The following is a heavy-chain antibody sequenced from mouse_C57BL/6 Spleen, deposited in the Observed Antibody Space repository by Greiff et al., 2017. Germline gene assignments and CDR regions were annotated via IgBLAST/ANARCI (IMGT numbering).Heavy chain of an antibody. Sequence: EVKLQESGPGLVKPSQSLSLTCSVTGYSITSGYYWNWIRQFPGNKLEWMGYISYDGSNNYNPSLKNRISITRDTSKIQFFLKLNSVTTEDTATYYCASLLLRFAYWGQGTLVTVSA. CDR1: GYSITSGYY. D-gene: IGHD1-1*01. V-gene: IGHV3-6*01. J-gene: IGHJ3*01. CDR3: ASLLLRFAY. CDR2: ISYDGSN.